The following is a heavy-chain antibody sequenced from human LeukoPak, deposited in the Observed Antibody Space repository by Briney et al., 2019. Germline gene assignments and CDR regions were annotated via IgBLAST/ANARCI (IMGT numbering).Heavy chain of an antibody. J-gene: IGHJ3*02. CDR3: ATNAAAAPDHTFDI. D-gene: IGHD6-13*01. CDR1: GGSISSYY. Sequence: SETLSLTCTVSGGSISSYYWSWIRQPPGKGLEWIGYIYYSGSTNYNPSLKSRVTISIDRSKNQFSLKLSSVTAADTAVYYCATNAAAAPDHTFDIWGQGTLVTVSS. V-gene: IGHV4-59*01. CDR2: IYYSGST.